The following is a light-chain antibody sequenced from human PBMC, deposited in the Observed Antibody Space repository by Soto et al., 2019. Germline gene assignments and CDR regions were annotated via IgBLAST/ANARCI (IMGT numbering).Light chain of an antibody. CDR1: QGISSS. Sequence: AIRLTQSPSSFSASTGARVTITCSASQGISSSLAWYQQKPGKAPKLLIYAASTFQSGVTSRFSGSGSGTDFTLTISCLQSEDFATSYCQPYYSYPPNFGKGTKLLIK. V-gene: IGKV1-8*01. CDR2: AAS. J-gene: IGKJ2*01. CDR3: QPYYSYPPN.